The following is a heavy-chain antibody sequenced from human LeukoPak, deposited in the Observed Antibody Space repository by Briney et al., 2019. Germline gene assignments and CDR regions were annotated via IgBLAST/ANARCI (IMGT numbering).Heavy chain of an antibody. V-gene: IGHV3-74*01. J-gene: IGHJ6*04. CDR2: ITRDGSST. CDR3: ARDPGYETWSPFWGGMDV. Sequence: GGSLRLSCAASGFTFSSSWMHWVRQAPGKGLVWVSRITRDGSSTTYADSVKGRFTTSRDNAKNTLYLQMDSLRDDDTAVYYCARDPGYETWSPFWGGMDVWGNGTTVIVSS. CDR1: GFTFSSSW. D-gene: IGHD3-16*01.